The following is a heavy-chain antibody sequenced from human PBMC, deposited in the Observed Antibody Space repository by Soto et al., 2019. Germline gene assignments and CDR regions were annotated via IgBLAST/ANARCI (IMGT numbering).Heavy chain of an antibody. V-gene: IGHV1-18*01. CDR2: ISAYTGNT. D-gene: IGHD5-12*01. CDR3: ARLGRDGYNGYY. J-gene: IGHJ4*02. CDR1: GYTFTSYG. Sequence: ASGKVSCKASGYTFTSYGISWVRQAPGQGLEWMGWISAYTGNTNYAQKLQGRVTMTTDTSTSTAYMELRSLRSDDTAVYYCARLGRDGYNGYYWGQGTLVTVSS.